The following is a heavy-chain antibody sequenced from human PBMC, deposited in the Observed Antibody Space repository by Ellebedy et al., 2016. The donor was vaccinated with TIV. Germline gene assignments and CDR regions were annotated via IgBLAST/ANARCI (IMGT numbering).Heavy chain of an antibody. Sequence: SLKISCAASGFTFDDYAMHWVRQAPGKGLEWVSGISWNSGSIGYADSVKGRFTISRDNAKNSLYLQMNSLRAEDTAVYYCAKSQSVYGQDNWFDPWGQGTLVTVSS. CDR2: ISWNSGSI. J-gene: IGHJ5*02. D-gene: IGHD3/OR15-3a*01. V-gene: IGHV3-9*01. CDR3: AKSQSVYGQDNWFDP. CDR1: GFTFDDYA.